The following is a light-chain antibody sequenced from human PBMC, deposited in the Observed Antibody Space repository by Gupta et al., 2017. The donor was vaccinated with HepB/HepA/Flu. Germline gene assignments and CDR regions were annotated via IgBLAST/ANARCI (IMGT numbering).Light chain of an antibody. CDR2: GAS. CDR1: QSVSSSY. CDR3: QQFSS. V-gene: IGKV3-20*01. Sequence: EIVLTQSPGTLSLSPGERATLSCRASQSVSSSYLAWYQQKPGQAPRLLIYGASSRATGIKDRFSGSGSGTDFTRTSSRMEPEDFAGYDGQQFSSFGQGTKLEIK. J-gene: IGKJ2*04.